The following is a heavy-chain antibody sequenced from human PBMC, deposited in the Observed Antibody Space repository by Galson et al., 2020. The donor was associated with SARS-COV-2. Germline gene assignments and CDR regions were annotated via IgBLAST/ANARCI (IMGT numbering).Heavy chain of an antibody. J-gene: IGHJ6*02. D-gene: IGHD6-13*01. Sequence: GGSLRLSCSASGFTLEHYAMSWFRQAPGKGLEWLGFIRTKAYGGTTEYAASLKGRFTISRDDSKSIAYLQMNSLKTEDTAVYFCTRDPSSWQEYYYYGMDVWGQGTTVTVSS. V-gene: IGHV3-49*03. CDR1: GFTLEHYA. CDR2: IRTKAYGGTT. CDR3: TRDPSSWQEYYYYGMDV.